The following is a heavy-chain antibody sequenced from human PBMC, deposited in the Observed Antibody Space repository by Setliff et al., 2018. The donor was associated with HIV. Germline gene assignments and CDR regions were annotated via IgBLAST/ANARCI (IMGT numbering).Heavy chain of an antibody. J-gene: IGHJ5*02. CDR2: ISYSGST. V-gene: IGHV4-59*11. CDR1: GGSISSHY. CDR3: ARSPERGYDSDWFDP. D-gene: IGHD5-12*01. Sequence: LSLTCTVSGGSISSHYWTWIRQPPGKGLEWIGYISYSGSTNYNPSLKSRVTISVDTSKNQFSLKLSSVTASDTAVYYCARSPERGYDSDWFDPWGQGTLVTVSS.